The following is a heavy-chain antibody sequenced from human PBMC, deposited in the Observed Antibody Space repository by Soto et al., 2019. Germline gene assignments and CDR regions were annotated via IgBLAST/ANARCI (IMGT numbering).Heavy chain of an antibody. CDR2: MDPKTGNT. CDR3: ARGRGWRDY. D-gene: IGHD6-19*01. V-gene: IGHV1-8*01. CDR1: GYSFTSYD. J-gene: IGHJ4*02. Sequence: QVQLVQSGAEVKKPGASVKVSCRASGYSFTSYDINWVRQATGQGLEWMGWMDPKTGNTDYGQKXXXXXXXXXXXXIXTAYMELSSLTSEDTAVYYCARGRGWRDYWGQGTLVTVSS.